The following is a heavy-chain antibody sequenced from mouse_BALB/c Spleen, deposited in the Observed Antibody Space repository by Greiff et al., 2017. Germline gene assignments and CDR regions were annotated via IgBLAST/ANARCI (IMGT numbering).Heavy chain of an antibody. Sequence: EVHLVESGAELVKPGASVKLSCTASGFNIKDTYMHWVKQRPEQGLEWIGRIDPANGNTKYDPKFQGKATITADTSSNTAYLQLSSLTSEDTAVYYCARNGYYGIAYWGQGTLVTVSA. V-gene: IGHV14-3*02. D-gene: IGHD2-3*01. CDR3: ARNGYYGIAY. CDR1: GFNIKDTY. CDR2: IDPANGNT. J-gene: IGHJ3*01.